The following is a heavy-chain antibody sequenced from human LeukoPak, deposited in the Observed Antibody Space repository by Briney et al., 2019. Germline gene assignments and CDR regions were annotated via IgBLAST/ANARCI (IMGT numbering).Heavy chain of an antibody. D-gene: IGHD1-7*01. CDR3: ARDLVGTRDDAFDI. J-gene: IGHJ3*02. V-gene: IGHV1-2*02. Sequence: GASVKVSCKASGYTFTGYYMHWVRQAPGQGLEWMGWINPNSGGTNYAQKFQGRFTMTRDTSISTAYMELSRLRSDDTAVYYCARDLVGTRDDAFDIWGQGTMVTVSS. CDR1: GYTFTGYY. CDR2: INPNSGGT.